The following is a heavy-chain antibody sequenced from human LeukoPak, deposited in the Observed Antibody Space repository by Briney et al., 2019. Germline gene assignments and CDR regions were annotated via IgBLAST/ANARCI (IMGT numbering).Heavy chain of an antibody. V-gene: IGHV4-34*01. J-gene: IGHJ4*02. D-gene: IGHD3-9*01. CDR3: ARVNYDILTVGGYYFDY. CDR2: INHSGST. CDR1: GGSISSGGYY. Sequence: SETLSLTCAVSGGSISSGGYYWSWIRQPPGKGLEWIGEINHSGSTNYNPSLKSRVTISVDTSKDQFSLKLSSVTAADTAVYYCARVNYDILTVGGYYFDYWGQGTLVTVSS.